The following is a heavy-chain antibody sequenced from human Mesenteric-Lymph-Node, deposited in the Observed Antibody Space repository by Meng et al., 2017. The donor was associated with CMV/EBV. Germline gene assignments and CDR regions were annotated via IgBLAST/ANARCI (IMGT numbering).Heavy chain of an antibody. CDR3: ARTSGYDVPY. CDR2: ISRSGGTI. D-gene: IGHD5-12*01. V-gene: IGHV3-48*03. CDR1: GFIFSSYE. Sequence: GGSLRLSCAASGFIFSSYEMNWVRQAPGKGLEWVSYISRSGGTIYYADSVEGRFTISRDNAKKSLYLQMNSLRAEDTAVYYCARTSGYDVPYWGQGTLVTVSS. J-gene: IGHJ4*02.